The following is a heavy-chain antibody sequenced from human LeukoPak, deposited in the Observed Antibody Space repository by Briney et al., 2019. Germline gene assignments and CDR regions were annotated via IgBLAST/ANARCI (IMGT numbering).Heavy chain of an antibody. V-gene: IGHV3-74*01. CDR3: AREAFTYRDHYFDY. CDR2: MNSDGSST. Sequence: GGALRVSCVASGLTLSSYWVHWVRQAPGKGLVWVSRMNSDGSSTTYPDPVKGRFTISRDNAKTTLYLQMNSLRADDTAVYHCAREAFTYRDHYFDYWGQGTLVTVSS. CDR1: GLTLSSYW. J-gene: IGHJ4*02. D-gene: IGHD4-11*01.